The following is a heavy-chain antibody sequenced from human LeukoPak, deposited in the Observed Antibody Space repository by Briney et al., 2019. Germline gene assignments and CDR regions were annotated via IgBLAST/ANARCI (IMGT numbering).Heavy chain of an antibody. J-gene: IGHJ4*02. D-gene: IGHD6-25*01. CDR3: ARDGDSSASWVYYFDD. V-gene: IGHV1-46*01. CDR2: INPSGGST. Sequence: ASVKVSCKASGYTFTSYYMHWVRQAPGQGLEWMGIINPSGGSTSYAQKFQGRVTMTRDMSTSTVYMELSSLRSEDTAVYYCARDGDSSASWVYYFDDWGQGTLVTVSS. CDR1: GYTFTSYY.